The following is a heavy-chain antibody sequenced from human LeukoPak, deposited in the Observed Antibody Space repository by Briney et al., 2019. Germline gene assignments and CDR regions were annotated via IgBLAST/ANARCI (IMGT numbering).Heavy chain of an antibody. Sequence: SETLSLTCIISGGYIRSTSHFWGWVRQPPGAGLEWIGSVYYSGSIYYNPSHKTRVTISVDTSKNQFSLKLNSVTAADTAVHYCVRHRYSNYEGRDMDVWGKGTTVIVS. V-gene: IGHV4-39*07. D-gene: IGHD4-11*01. J-gene: IGHJ6*03. CDR2: VYYSGSI. CDR1: GGYIRSTSHF. CDR3: VRHRYSNYEGRDMDV.